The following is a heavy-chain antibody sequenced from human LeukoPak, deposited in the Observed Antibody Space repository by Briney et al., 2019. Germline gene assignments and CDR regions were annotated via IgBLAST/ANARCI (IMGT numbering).Heavy chain of an antibody. J-gene: IGHJ2*01. CDR3: ARVLSWGSGYFDL. Sequence: ASVKVSCKASGYTFTGYYMHWVRQAPGQGLEWMGRINPNSGGTNYAQKFQGRVTMTRDTSISTAYMGLSRLRSDDTAVYYCARVLSWGSGYFDLWGRGTLVTVSS. D-gene: IGHD7-27*01. V-gene: IGHV1-2*06. CDR2: INPNSGGT. CDR1: GYTFTGYY.